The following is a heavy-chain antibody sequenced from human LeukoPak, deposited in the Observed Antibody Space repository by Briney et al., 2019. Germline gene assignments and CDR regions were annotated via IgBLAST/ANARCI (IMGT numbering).Heavy chain of an antibody. Sequence: GGSLRLSCAASGFTFSSYGMSWVRQAPGKGLEWVSAISGSGGSTYYADSVKGRFTISRDNSKNTLYLQMNSLRAEDTAVYYCAKVGPMTSVTRAFRSRAYYYYYMDVWGKGTTVTVSS. CDR2: ISGSGGST. CDR1: GFTFSSYG. CDR3: AKVGPMTSVTRAFRSRAYYYYYMDV. V-gene: IGHV3-23*01. J-gene: IGHJ6*03. D-gene: IGHD4-17*01.